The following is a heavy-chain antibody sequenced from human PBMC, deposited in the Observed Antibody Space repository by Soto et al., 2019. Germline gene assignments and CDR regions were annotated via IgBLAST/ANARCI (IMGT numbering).Heavy chain of an antibody. CDR3: ARGYESGYTFGHDL. CDR1: GDSISSTY. D-gene: IGHD3-3*01. CDR2: IYSSGSN. V-gene: IGHV4-4*07. Sequence: QVQLHETGPGLVKPSATLSLTCTVSGDSISSTYWSWVRQPAGRGLEWIGRIYSSGSNNYNPSLERRVTMSVYTSKHQFSLALRSVTAAYTAVYFCARGYESGYTFGHDLWGQGTLVTDSS. J-gene: IGHJ5*02.